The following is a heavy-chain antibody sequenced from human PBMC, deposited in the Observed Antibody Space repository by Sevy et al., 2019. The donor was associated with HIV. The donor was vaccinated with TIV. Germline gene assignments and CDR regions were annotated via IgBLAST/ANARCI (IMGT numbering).Heavy chain of an antibody. V-gene: IGHV3-48*03. CDR2: ISNSGTTI. CDR3: ARDLPPSATTVAHFDC. Sequence: GGSLRLSCAASGFIFSSYEMNWVRQAPGKGLEWVSYISNSGTTIYYSDSVKGRFTISRVNARNSLYLQMNSLRAEDTAVYYCARDLPPSATTVAHFDCWGQGTLVTVSS. CDR1: GFIFSSYE. D-gene: IGHD4-17*01. J-gene: IGHJ4*02.